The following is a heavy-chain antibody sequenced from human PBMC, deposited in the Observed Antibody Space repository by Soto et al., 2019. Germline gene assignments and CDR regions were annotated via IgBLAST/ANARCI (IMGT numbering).Heavy chain of an antibody. V-gene: IGHV3-21*01. CDR2: ISSSSSYI. D-gene: IGHD2-15*01. CDR3: ARDLLCSGGSCYSEYYYYGMDV. J-gene: IGHJ6*02. CDR1: GFTFSSYS. Sequence: GGSLRLSCAASGFTFSSYSMNWVRQAPGKGLEWVSSISSSSSYIYYADSVKGRFTISRDNAKNSLYLQMNSLRAEDTAVYYCARDLLCSGGSCYSEYYYYGMDVWGQGTTVTVSS.